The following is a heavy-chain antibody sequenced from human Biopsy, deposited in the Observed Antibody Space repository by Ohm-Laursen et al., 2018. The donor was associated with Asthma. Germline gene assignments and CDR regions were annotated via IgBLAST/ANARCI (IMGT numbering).Heavy chain of an antibody. CDR2: IYYTGSD. CDR1: GGSVSTGSYY. Sequence: GTLSLTCTVSGGSVSTGSYYWSWIRQPPGKGLEWLGYIYYTGSDNYNPSLKSRVAQSIDTSKSPFSLRLNSLSAADTAVYYCARGTIVAGIDYWGRGTLVTVSS. J-gene: IGHJ4*02. CDR3: ARGTIVAGIDY. D-gene: IGHD5-12*01. V-gene: IGHV4-61*01.